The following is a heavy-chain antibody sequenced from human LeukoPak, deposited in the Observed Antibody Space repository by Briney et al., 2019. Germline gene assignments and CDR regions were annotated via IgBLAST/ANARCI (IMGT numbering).Heavy chain of an antibody. Sequence: GSLKVSCKASGYTFTGYYMHWVRQAPGQGLEWMGWINHNSGGTNYAQKFQGRVTMTRDTSISTAYMELSRLRSDDTAVYYCARYIVVVPATIRASFDPWGQGTLVTVSS. J-gene: IGHJ5*02. V-gene: IGHV1-2*02. D-gene: IGHD2-2*02. CDR1: GYTFTGYY. CDR2: INHNSGGT. CDR3: ARYIVVVPATIRASFDP.